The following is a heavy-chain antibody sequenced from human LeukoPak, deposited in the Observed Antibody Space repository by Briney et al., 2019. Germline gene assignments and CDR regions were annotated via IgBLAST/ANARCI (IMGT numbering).Heavy chain of an antibody. V-gene: IGHV3-48*01. J-gene: IGHJ6*02. D-gene: IGHD6-13*01. CDR1: GFTFTIYS. Sequence: GGSLRLSCAASGFTFTIYSMNWVRQAPGKGLEWVSYISSSGSTIYYADSVKGRFTMSRDNAKKSLYLQMSSLRAEDTAVYYCTRDEQQLEGGSYYYGTDVWGQGTTVTVSS. CDR3: TRDEQQLEGGSYYYGTDV. CDR2: ISSSGSTI.